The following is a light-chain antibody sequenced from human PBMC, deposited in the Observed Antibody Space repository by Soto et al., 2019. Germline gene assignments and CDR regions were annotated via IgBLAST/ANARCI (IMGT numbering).Light chain of an antibody. J-gene: IGKJ4*01. CDR1: QSVSSN. V-gene: IGKV3-15*01. Sequence: EILMTQSPATLSVSPGERATLSCRAGQSVSSNLAWYQQKPGQAPRLLIYGASTRATGIPARFSGSGSGTDFTLTISSLQSEDSAVYYCQQYKSWPLTFGGGSKVEIK. CDR3: QQYKSWPLT. CDR2: GAS.